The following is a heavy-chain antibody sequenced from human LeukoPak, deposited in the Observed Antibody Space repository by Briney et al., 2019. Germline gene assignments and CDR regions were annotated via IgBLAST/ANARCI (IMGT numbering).Heavy chain of an antibody. CDR2: LNPNSGGT. J-gene: IGHJ6*02. V-gene: IGHV1-2*02. Sequence: ASVTVSCKASGYTFTGYYMHGVRQAPGEGREWVGLLNPNSGGTNYAQKSQGRVNMTRDTSISTAYMELSSLRSEDTTVYSCASRRWFGDYYYSYGMDVWGQETPVTVSS. CDR1: GYTFTGYY. D-gene: IGHD3-10*01. CDR3: ASRRWFGDYYYSYGMDV.